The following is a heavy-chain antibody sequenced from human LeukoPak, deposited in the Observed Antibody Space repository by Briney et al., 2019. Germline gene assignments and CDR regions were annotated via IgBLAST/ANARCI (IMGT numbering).Heavy chain of an antibody. Sequence: SETLSLTCAVYGGSFSGYYWSWIRQPPGKGLEWIGEINHSGSTNYNPSLKSRVTISVDTSKNQFSLKLSSVTAADTAVYYCARVVPSHTAGTGSSHTFGMDVWGQGTTVSVSS. D-gene: IGHD6-13*01. J-gene: IGHJ6*02. CDR2: INHSGST. V-gene: IGHV4-34*01. CDR1: GGSFSGYY. CDR3: ARVVPSHTAGTGSSHTFGMDV.